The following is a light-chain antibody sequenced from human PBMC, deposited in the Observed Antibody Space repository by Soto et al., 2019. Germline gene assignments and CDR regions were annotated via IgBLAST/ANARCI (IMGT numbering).Light chain of an antibody. J-gene: IGKJ3*01. V-gene: IGKV3-20*01. CDR3: QQYGSSPLFT. Sequence: EIVLTQSPGTLSLSPGERATLSCRGSQSVSSSYLAWYQQKPGQAPRLLIYGASSRATGIPDRFSGSGSGIDCTLTISRLEPEDFAVYYCQQYGSSPLFTFGPGTKVDIK. CDR2: GAS. CDR1: QSVSSSY.